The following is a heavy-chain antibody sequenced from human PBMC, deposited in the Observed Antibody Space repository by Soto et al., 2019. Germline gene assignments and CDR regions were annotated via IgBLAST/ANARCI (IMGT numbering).Heavy chain of an antibody. Sequence: PSETLSLTCAVYGGSFSGYYWSWIRQPPGKGLEWIGEINNGGSSNYNPSLKSRGSMSVGTSNNQFPLKLTSVTAADTAVYYCARGRGDGYNQNWYFDLWGRGTLVTVSS. V-gene: IGHV4-34*01. CDR2: INNGGSS. CDR1: GGSFSGYY. J-gene: IGHJ2*01. CDR3: ARGRGDGYNQNWYFDL. D-gene: IGHD3-10*01.